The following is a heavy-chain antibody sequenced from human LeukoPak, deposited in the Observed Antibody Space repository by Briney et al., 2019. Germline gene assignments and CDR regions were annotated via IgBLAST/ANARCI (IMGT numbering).Heavy chain of an antibody. J-gene: IGHJ5*02. Sequence: SETLSLTCTVSGASVSSASYWSWIRQPPGKGVEWIAHIYNGVNTNCNPSLKSRVTISVDTSKNQFSLRLNSVTAADTAVYYCARSRAFNSGAFDPWGQGSLVTVSS. D-gene: IGHD1-26*01. CDR2: IYNGVNT. CDR3: ARSRAFNSGAFDP. V-gene: IGHV4-61*01. CDR1: GASVSSASY.